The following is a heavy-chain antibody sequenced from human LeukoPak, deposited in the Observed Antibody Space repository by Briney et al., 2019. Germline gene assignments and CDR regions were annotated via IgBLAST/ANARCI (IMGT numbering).Heavy chain of an antibody. CDR2: INHSGST. CDR1: GGPFSGYY. Sequence: SETLSLTCAVYGGPFSGYYWSWIRQPPGKGLEWIGEINHSGSTNHNPSLKSRVTISVDTSKNQFSLKLSSVTAADTAVYYCARGCADYYDSSGYYTPFDYWGQGTLVTVSS. J-gene: IGHJ4*02. CDR3: ARGCADYYDSSGYYTPFDY. V-gene: IGHV4-34*01. D-gene: IGHD3-22*01.